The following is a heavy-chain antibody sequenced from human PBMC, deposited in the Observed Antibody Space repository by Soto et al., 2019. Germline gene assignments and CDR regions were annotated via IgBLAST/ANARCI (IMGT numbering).Heavy chain of an antibody. CDR1: GFSLSTSGVG. V-gene: IGHV2-5*02. Sequence: QITLKESGPPLVQPTQTLTLTCTFSGFSLSTSGVGVGWIRQPPGKALAWLALIYWDDDKRYSPSLKSRLTITKDTSKNQVVLTMTYMDPVDTATYYCAHVSYYYDSSGYYADLDYGGQGTLVTVSS. CDR3: AHVSYYYDSSGYYADLDY. D-gene: IGHD3-22*01. J-gene: IGHJ4*02. CDR2: IYWDDDK.